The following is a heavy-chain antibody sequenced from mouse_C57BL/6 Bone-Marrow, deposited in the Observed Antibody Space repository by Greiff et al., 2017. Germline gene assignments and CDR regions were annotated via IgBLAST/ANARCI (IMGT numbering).Heavy chain of an antibody. D-gene: IGHD2-4*01. V-gene: IGHV1-81*01. CDR2: IYPRSGNT. CDR1: GYTFTSYG. Sequence: VKLMESGAELARPGASVKLSCKASGYTFTSYGISWVKQRTGQGLEWIGEIYPRSGNTYYNEKFKGKATLTADKSSSTAYMELRSLTSEDSAVYFCARGDYDGVYFDYWGQGTTLTVSS. CDR3: ARGDYDGVYFDY. J-gene: IGHJ2*01.